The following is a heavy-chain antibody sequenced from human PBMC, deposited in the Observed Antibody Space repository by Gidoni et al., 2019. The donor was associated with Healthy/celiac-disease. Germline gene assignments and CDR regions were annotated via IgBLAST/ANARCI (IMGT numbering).Heavy chain of an antibody. V-gene: IGHV3-43*01. J-gene: IGHJ6*02. CDR2: ISWDGGST. CDR3: AKDMFDGYNTYYYYGMDV. CDR1: GSALTVIP. Sequence: EVQLVESGGVVVQPGGSLSLPFAAPGSALTVIPMHGVRQAPGKGLEWVSLISWDGGSTYYADSVKGRFTISRDNSKNSLYLQMNSLRTEDTALYYCAKDMFDGYNTYYYYGMDVWGQGTTVTVSS. D-gene: IGHD5-12*01.